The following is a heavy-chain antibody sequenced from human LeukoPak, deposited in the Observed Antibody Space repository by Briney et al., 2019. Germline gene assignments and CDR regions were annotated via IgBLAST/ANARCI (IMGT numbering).Heavy chain of an antibody. V-gene: IGHV3-11*01. J-gene: IGHJ4*02. D-gene: IGHD6-13*01. CDR3: TARPQYSSSSVDY. CDR2: ISSSGSTI. Sequence: GGSLRLSCAASGFTFSDYYMSWIRQAPGKGLEWVSYISSSGSTIYYADSVKGRFTISRDNAKNSLYLQMNSLRAEDTAVYYCTARPQYSSSSVDYWGQGTLVTVSS. CDR1: GFTFSDYY.